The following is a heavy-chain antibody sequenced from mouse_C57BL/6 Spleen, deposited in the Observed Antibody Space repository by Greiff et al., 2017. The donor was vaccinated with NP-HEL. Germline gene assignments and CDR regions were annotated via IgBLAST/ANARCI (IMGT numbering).Heavy chain of an antibody. V-gene: IGHV1-54*01. Sequence: QVHVKQSGAELVRPGTSVKVSCKASGYAFTNYLIEWVKQRPGQGLEWIGVINPGSGGTNYNEKFKGKATLTADKSSSTAYMQLSSLTSEDSAVYFCAREWDYYSNYLDYWGQGTTLTVSS. CDR3: AREWDYYSNYLDY. CDR2: INPGSGGT. D-gene: IGHD2-5*01. J-gene: IGHJ2*01. CDR1: GYAFTNYL.